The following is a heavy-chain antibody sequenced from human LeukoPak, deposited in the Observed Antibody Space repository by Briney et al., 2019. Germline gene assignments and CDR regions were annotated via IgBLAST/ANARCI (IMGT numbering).Heavy chain of an antibody. J-gene: IGHJ6*02. CDR3: ARTRITIFGYYYYGMDV. V-gene: IGHV2-70*01. Sequence: SGPALVKPTQTLTLTCTFSGFSLSTSGMCVSWIRQPPGKALEWPALIDWDDDKYYSTSLKTKLTISKDTSKNQVVLTMTNMDPVDTATYYCARTRITIFGYYYYGMDVWGQGTTVTVSS. D-gene: IGHD3-3*01. CDR2: IDWDDDK. CDR1: GFSLSTSGMC.